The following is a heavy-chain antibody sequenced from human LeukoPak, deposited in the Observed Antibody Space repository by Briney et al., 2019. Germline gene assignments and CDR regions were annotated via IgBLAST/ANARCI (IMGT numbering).Heavy chain of an antibody. CDR1: GGSFSDYY. V-gene: IGHV4-34*01. D-gene: IGHD6-13*01. J-gene: IGHJ4*02. Sequence: SETLSLTCAVYGGSFSDYYWSWIRQPPGKGLEWIGEINHSGSTNYNPSLKSRVIISADTSKNQFSLKLSSVTAADTAVFYCARFSDCSSWDYWGQGTLVTVSS. CDR3: ARFSDCSSWDY. CDR2: INHSGST.